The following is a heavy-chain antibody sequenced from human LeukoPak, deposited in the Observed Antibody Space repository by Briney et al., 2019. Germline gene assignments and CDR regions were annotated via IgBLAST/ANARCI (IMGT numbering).Heavy chain of an antibody. CDR2: ISSSSSYI. Sequence: GGSLRLSCATSGFTFSAYSMNWVRHAPGKGLEWVSSISSSSSYIYYADSVKGRFTISRDNAKHSLYLQMNSLRAEDTAVYYCARDQLAARNYYYYYMDVWGKGTTVTVSS. D-gene: IGHD6-6*01. CDR1: GFTFSAYS. CDR3: ARDQLAARNYYYYYMDV. J-gene: IGHJ6*03. V-gene: IGHV3-21*01.